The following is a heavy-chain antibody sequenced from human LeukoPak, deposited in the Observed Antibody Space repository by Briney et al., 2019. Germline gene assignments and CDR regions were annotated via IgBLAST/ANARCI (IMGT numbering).Heavy chain of an antibody. CDR1: GGSFSGYY. CDR3: ARHWGDYVWGSYRHYGFDY. J-gene: IGHJ4*02. Sequence: SETLSLTCAVYGGSFSGYYWSWIRQPPGKGLEWIGEINHSGSTNYNPSLKSRVTISADTSKNQFSLKLSSVTAADTAVYYCARHWGDYVWGSYRHYGFDYWGQGTLVTVSS. V-gene: IGHV4-34*01. D-gene: IGHD3-16*02. CDR2: INHSGST.